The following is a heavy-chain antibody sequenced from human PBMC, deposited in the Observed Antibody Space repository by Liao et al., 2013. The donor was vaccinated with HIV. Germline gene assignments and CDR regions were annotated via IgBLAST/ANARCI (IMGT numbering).Heavy chain of an antibody. V-gene: IGHV4-4*07. Sequence: QVQLQESGPGLVKPSQILSLTCTVSGGSISSDSWSWIRQPAGKGLEWIGRIYGSGTTNYNPSLESRVTISVDTSMSQFSLRLASVTAADTALYYCAREPGFCSGSACRPYYYYMDVWGKGTAVTVSS. J-gene: IGHJ6*03. CDR1: GGSISSDS. CDR2: IYGSGTT. CDR3: AREPGFCSGSACRPYYYYMDV. D-gene: IGHD3-3*01.